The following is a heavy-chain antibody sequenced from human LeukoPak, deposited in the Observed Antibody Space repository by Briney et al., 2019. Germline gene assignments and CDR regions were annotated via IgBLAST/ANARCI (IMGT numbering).Heavy chain of an antibody. CDR3: ARGRSGYNLFDY. J-gene: IGHJ4*02. CDR2: ISRSSSYI. CDR1: GFTFSSYS. D-gene: IGHD5-12*01. Sequence: GGSLRLSCADSGFTFSSYSMNWVRQAPGKGLEWVSSISRSSSYIYYTDSVKGRFTISRDNAKNSLYLQMNSLRAEDTAVYYCARGRSGYNLFDYWGQGTLVTVSS. V-gene: IGHV3-21*01.